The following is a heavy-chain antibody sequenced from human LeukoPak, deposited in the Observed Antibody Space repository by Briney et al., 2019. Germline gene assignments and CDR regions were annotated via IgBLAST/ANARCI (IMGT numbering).Heavy chain of an antibody. CDR1: GYSFPHSW. CDR3: MRPTPFGSGWGYFDS. J-gene: IGHJ4*02. V-gene: IGHV5-51*01. Sequence: KYGDSLQISCKGSGYSFPHSWIAWVRQVPGKGLEWVGIIYPLDFDTRYSPSFQGQVTISADSFTSTAYLQWSSLKASDTAIYYCMRPTPFGSGWGYFDSWGQGTLVTVSA. D-gene: IGHD6-19*01. CDR2: IYPLDFDT.